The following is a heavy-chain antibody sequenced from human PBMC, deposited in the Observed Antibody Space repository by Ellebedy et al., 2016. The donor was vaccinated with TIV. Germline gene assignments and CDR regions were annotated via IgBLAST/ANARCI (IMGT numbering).Heavy chain of an antibody. CDR3: ARDQTMTGPTTKDY. D-gene: IGHD3-9*01. CDR2: IWFEGNNR. V-gene: IGHV3-33*01. CDR1: GFNFRNFG. Sequence: GGSLRLSXTASGFNFRNFGMHWARQAPGKGLEWVAVIWFEGNNREFADSVKGRFTISRDNSNNTLYLHMNSLRAEDTAVYYCARDQTMTGPTTKDYWGQGTLVSVSS. J-gene: IGHJ4*02.